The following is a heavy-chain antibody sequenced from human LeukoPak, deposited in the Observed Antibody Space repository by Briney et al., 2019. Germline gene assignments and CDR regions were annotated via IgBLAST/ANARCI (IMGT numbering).Heavy chain of an antibody. D-gene: IGHD4-11*01. CDR1: GFTFSSYW. CDR3: TREDHSNYNY. CDR2: INGDGNTT. J-gene: IGHJ4*02. Sequence: GGSLRLSCAASGFTFSSYWIHWVRQAPGKGLVWVSRINGDGNTTTYADSVKGRFSISRDNAKNSLYLQMNSLRAEDTAVYYCTREDHSNYNYWGQGTLVTVSS. V-gene: IGHV3-74*01.